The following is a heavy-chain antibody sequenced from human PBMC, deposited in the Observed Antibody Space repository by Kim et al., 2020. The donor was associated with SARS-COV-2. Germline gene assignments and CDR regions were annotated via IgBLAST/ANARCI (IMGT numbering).Heavy chain of an antibody. CDR2: IYYSGST. J-gene: IGHJ4*02. D-gene: IGHD3-22*01. V-gene: IGHV4-39*01. CDR3: ASHYYDSSGYYSPDY. Sequence: SETLSLTRTVSGGSISSSSYYWGWIRQPPGKGLEWIGSIYYSGSTYYNPSLKSQVTISVDTSKNQFSLKLSSVTAADTAVYYCASHYYDSSGYYSPDYWGQGTLVTVSS. CDR1: GGSISSSSYY.